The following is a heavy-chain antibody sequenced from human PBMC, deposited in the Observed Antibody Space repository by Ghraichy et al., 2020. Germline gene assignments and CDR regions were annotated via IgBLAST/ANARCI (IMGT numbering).Heavy chain of an antibody. Sequence: SETLSLTCAVSGGSISSNYWWSCVRQPPGKGLEWIGDIYHTGNTNYNPSLTSRVTMPLDKSQNSLSLKLSSVTAADTAVYYCARRVDYGDYEFDYWGQGTLITVSS. V-gene: IGHV4-4*02. CDR3: ARRVDYGDYEFDY. D-gene: IGHD4-17*01. CDR1: GGSISSNYW. CDR2: IYHTGNT. J-gene: IGHJ4*02.